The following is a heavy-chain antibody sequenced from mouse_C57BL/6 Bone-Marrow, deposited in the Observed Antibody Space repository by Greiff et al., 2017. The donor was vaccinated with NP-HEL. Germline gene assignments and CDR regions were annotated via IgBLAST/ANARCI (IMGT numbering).Heavy chain of an antibody. CDR3: ARRRAAQATY. CDR2: IYPRSGNT. D-gene: IGHD3-2*02. J-gene: IGHJ2*01. V-gene: IGHV1-81*01. Sequence: VKLMESGAELARPGASVKLSCKASGYTFTSYGISWVKQRTGQGLEWIGEIYPRSGNTYYNEKFKGKATLTADKSSSTAYMELRSLTSEDSAVYFCARRRAAQATYWGQGTTLTVSS. CDR1: GYTFTSYG.